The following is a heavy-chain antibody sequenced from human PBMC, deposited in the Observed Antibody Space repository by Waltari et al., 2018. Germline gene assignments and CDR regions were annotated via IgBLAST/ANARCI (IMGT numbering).Heavy chain of an antibody. CDR3: ARDLGYSSGWYTGAFDI. CDR1: GFTFSSYA. D-gene: IGHD6-19*01. J-gene: IGHJ3*02. V-gene: IGHV3-30*01. Sequence: QVQLVESGGGVVQPGRSLRLSCAASGFTFSSYAMHWVRQAPGKGLEWVAVISYDGSNKYYADSVKGRFTISRDNSKNTLYLQMNSLRAEDTAVYYCARDLGYSSGWYTGAFDIWGQGTMVTVSS. CDR2: ISYDGSNK.